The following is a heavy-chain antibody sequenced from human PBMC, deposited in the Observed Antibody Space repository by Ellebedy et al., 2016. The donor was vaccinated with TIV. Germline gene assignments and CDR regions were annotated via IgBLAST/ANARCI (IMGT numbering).Heavy chain of an antibody. V-gene: IGHV3-74*01. CDR1: GFSFSPQW. CDR2: ITGDGSGT. Sequence: GESLKISCAASGFSFSPQWMSWVRQAPGKGLVWVSGITGDGSGTNYADSVRGRFIISRDNAKNTLYLQMNSLGADDTAVYYCAREQLSSIPSWGQGTLVTVSS. CDR3: AREQLSSIPS. D-gene: IGHD6-13*01. J-gene: IGHJ5*02.